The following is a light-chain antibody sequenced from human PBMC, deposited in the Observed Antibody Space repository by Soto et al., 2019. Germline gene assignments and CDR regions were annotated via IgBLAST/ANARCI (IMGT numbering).Light chain of an antibody. Sequence: EFVFTQSPGTLSLSAGERATLSCRASQSVSSPYLAWYQQKPGQAPRLLIYDASTRATGIPARFSGSVSGTEFTLTISSLQPEDFAVYYCQQYNNWPPITFGQGTRL. V-gene: IGKV3D-15*01. CDR3: QQYNNWPPIT. J-gene: IGKJ5*01. CDR2: DAS. CDR1: QSVSSPY.